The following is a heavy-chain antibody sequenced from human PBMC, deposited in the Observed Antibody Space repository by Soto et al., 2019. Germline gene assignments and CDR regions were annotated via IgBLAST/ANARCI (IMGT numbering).Heavy chain of an antibody. V-gene: IGHV3-21*01. D-gene: IGHD6-13*01. CDR3: ASGLDYSSSWYYYYGMDV. J-gene: IGHJ6*02. Sequence: EVQLVESGGGLVKPGGSLRLSCAASGFTFSSYSMNWVRQAPGKGVEWVSSISSSSSYIYYADSVKGRFTISRDNAKNSLYLQMNSLRAEDTAVYYCASGLDYSSSWYYYYGMDVWGPGTTVTVSS. CDR1: GFTFSSYS. CDR2: ISSSSSYI.